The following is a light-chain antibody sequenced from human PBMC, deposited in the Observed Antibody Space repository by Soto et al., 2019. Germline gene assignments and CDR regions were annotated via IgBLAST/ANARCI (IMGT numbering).Light chain of an antibody. V-gene: IGKV3-20*01. J-gene: IGKJ4*01. Sequence: EVVMTQSPATLSVSPGEGATLSCRASQTVRNNYLAWYQQKPGQAPRLLIYDASSRATGTPDRFSGGGSGTDFTLTISRLEPEDFAVYYCQQFSSYPLTFGGGTKVDIK. CDR2: DAS. CDR1: QTVRNNY. CDR3: QQFSSYPLT.